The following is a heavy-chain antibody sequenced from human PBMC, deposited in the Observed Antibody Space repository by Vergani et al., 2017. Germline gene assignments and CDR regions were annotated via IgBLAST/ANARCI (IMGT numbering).Heavy chain of an antibody. CDR2: TWYDGNNK. J-gene: IGHJ5*02. D-gene: IGHD3-10*01. V-gene: IGHV3-33*01. CDR1: GFTFNQYG. CDR3: ARGNYYGSGTYVGP. Sequence: QVQLVESGGGVVQPGRSLRLSCAASGFTFNQYGMHWVRQAPGKGLEWVAVTWYDGNNKQYADSVKGRFTISRDNSKSTMYLQMNSLRDEDTGVYYCARGNYYGSGTYVGPWGQGTLVNVSS.